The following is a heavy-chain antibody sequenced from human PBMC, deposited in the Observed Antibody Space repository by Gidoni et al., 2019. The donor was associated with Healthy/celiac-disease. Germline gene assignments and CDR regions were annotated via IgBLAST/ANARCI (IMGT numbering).Heavy chain of an antibody. CDR2: IYYSGST. CDR1: GGSISSGGYY. V-gene: IGHV4-31*03. CDR3: ARDYYGSGRKFGMWLY. Sequence: QVQLQESGPGLVKPSQTLSLTCTVSGGSISSGGYYWSWIRQQPGKGLEWIGYIYYSGSTYYNPSLKSRVTISVDTSKNQFSLKLSSVTAADTAVYYCARDYYGSGRKFGMWLYWGQGTLVTVSS. D-gene: IGHD3-10*01. J-gene: IGHJ4*02.